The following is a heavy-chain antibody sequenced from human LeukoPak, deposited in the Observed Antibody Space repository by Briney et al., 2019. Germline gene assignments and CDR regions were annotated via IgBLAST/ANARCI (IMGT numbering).Heavy chain of an antibody. CDR1: GGSISSYY. D-gene: IGHD3-16*01. CDR3: AGVSYVSFWFDP. CDR2: IYYSGST. Sequence: SETLSLTCTVSGGSISSYYWSWIRQPPGKGLEWIGYIYYSGSTNYNPSLKSRVTVSVDTSKNQFSLKLSSVTAADTAVYYCAGVSYVSFWFDPWGQGTLVTVSS. J-gene: IGHJ5*02. V-gene: IGHV4-59*01.